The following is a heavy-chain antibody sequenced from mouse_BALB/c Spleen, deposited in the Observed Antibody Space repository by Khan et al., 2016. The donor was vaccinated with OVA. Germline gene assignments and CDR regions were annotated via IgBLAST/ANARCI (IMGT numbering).Heavy chain of an antibody. J-gene: IGHJ1*01. V-gene: IGHV2-9*02. D-gene: IGHD2-1*01. Sequence: QVQLKESGPGLVAPSQSLSITCTVSGFSLTSYGVHWVRQPPGKGLEWLGVIWAGGTTNYNSALMARLSISKDNSKSQVFLKMNSLQTDDTAMYYWAREGWYPFWYFDGWGAGTTVTGSS. CDR2: IWAGGTT. CDR1: GFSLTSYG. CDR3: AREGWYPFWYFDG.